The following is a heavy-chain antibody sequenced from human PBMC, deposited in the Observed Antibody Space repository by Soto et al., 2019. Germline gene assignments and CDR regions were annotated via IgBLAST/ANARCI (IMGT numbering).Heavy chain of an antibody. CDR2: ISWNSGSI. V-gene: IGHV3-9*01. CDR1: GFTFDDYA. Sequence: GGSLRLSGGASGFTFDDYAMHWGRQAPGKGLEGVSGISWNSGSIGYADSVKGRFTISRDNAKNSLYLQMNSLRAEDTALYYCAKVGGGCSSTSCYTPLWSSEGGYYFDYWGQGTLVTVSS. J-gene: IGHJ4*02. D-gene: IGHD2-2*02. CDR3: AKVGGGCSSTSCYTPLWSSEGGYYFDY.